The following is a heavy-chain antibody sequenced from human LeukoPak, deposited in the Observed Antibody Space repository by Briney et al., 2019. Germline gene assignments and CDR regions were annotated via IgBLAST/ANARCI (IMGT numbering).Heavy chain of an antibody. CDR3: ARALSRSSSWEFDP. Sequence: PSETLSLTCTVSGGSISGYYWSWIRQPAGKGLELIGRIYTSEFTNYNPSLKSRVIMSVDTSKNQFSLKLNSVTAADTAVYYCARALSRSSSWEFDPWGQGSLVTVSS. CDR2: IYTSEFT. D-gene: IGHD6-13*01. CDR1: GGSISGYY. V-gene: IGHV4-4*07. J-gene: IGHJ5*02.